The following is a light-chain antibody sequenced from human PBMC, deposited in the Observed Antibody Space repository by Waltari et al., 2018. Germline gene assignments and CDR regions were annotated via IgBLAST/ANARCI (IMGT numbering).Light chain of an antibody. CDR3: QSTDSSGSFVV. CDR1: ALPRQF. CDR2: RDT. Sequence: SYELTQPPSLSVSPGQTARITCSGEALPRQFTSWYQQRPDQAPIMLMYRDTERPSVIPERFSGSSSGTIVTLTITGVQAEDEADYYCQSTDSSGSFVVFGGGTRLTVL. V-gene: IGLV3-25*03. J-gene: IGLJ2*01.